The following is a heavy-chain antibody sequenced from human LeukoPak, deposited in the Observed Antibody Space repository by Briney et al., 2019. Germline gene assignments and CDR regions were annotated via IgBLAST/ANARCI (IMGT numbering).Heavy chain of an antibody. CDR2: INHSGST. CDR1: GGSFSGYY. D-gene: IGHD6-19*01. J-gene: IGHJ4*02. Sequence: PSETLSLTCTVSGGSFSGYYWSWIRQPPGKGLEWIGEINHSGSTNYNPSLKSRVTISVDTSKNQFSLKLSSVTAADTAVYYCARYLAVAGTEYFDYWGQGTLVTVSS. CDR3: ARYLAVAGTEYFDY. V-gene: IGHV4-34*01.